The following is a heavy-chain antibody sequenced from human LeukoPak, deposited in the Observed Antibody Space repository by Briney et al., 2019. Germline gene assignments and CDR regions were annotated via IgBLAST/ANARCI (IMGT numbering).Heavy chain of an antibody. CDR1: GGSISSYY. J-gene: IGHJ4*02. CDR3: ARASTSSSGYLRYFFDY. CDR2: IYYSGST. D-gene: IGHD6-19*01. V-gene: IGHV4-59*01. Sequence: PSETLSLTCIVSGGSISSYYWSWIQQPPGKGLEWIGYIYYSGSTNYNPSLKSRVTISVDTSKNQFSLKLSSVTAADTAVYYCARASTSSSGYLRYFFDYWGQGTLVTVSS.